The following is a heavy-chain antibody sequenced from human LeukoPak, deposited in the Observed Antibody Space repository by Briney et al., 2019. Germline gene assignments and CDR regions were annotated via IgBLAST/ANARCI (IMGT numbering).Heavy chain of an antibody. J-gene: IGHJ3*02. CDR1: GFTFSSFG. V-gene: IGHV3-33*06. D-gene: IGHD7-27*01. Sequence: PGRSLRLSCAASGFTFSSFGMHWVRQAPGKGLEWVAVIWYDGSNKNYADSVKGRFTISRDNSKNTLYLQMNSLRAEDTAVYYCTKGLWGSMWGQGTMVTVSS. CDR3: TKGLWGSM. CDR2: IWYDGSNK.